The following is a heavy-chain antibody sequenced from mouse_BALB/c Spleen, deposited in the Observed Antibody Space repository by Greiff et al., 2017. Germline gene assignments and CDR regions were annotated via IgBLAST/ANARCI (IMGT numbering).Heavy chain of an antibody. CDR3: ARSPAYWYFDV. V-gene: IGHV3-6*02. J-gene: IGHJ1*01. CDR1: GYSITSGYY. Sequence: EVKLMESGPGLVKPSQSLSLTCSVTGYSITSGYYWNWIRQFPGNKLEWMGYISYDGSNNYNPSLKNRISITRDTSKNQFFLKLNSVTTEDTATYYCARSPAYWYFDVWGAGTTVTVSS. CDR2: ISYDGSN.